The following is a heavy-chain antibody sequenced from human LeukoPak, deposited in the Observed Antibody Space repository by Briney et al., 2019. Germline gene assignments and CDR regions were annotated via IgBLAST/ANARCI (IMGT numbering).Heavy chain of an antibody. CDR2: IYYTGST. D-gene: IGHD2-15*01. J-gene: IGHJ4*02. Sequence: SETLSLTCTVSGGSTSSSSYYWGWIRQPPGKGLEWIGTIYYTGSTYYNPSLKSRVTISVDTSKNQFSLKLSSVTAADTAVYYCGRLAWVCRGGSCYSGVDYWGQGTLVTVSS. CDR3: GRLAWVCRGGSCYSGVDY. V-gene: IGHV4-39*01. CDR1: GGSTSSSSYY.